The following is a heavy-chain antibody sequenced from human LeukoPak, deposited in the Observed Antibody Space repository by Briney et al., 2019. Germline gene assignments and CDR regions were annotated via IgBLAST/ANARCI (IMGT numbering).Heavy chain of an antibody. CDR3: ARDITIFGDAFDI. CDR2: ISSSSSYI. Sequence: GGSLRLSCAASGFTFSSYSMNWVRQAPGKGLEWVSSISSSSSYIYYADSVKGRFTISRDNAKNSLYLQMNSLRAEGTAVYYCARDITIFGDAFDIWGQGTMVTVSS. V-gene: IGHV3-21*01. J-gene: IGHJ3*02. CDR1: GFTFSSYS. D-gene: IGHD3-3*01.